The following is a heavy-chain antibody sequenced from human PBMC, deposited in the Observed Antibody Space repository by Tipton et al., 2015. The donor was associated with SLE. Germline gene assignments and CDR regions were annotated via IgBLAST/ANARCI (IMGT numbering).Heavy chain of an antibody. J-gene: IGHJ4*02. CDR3: ARSGRLPNDY. CDR2: VNPSGPVT. V-gene: IGHV1-46*01. CDR1: GYTFTAYY. D-gene: IGHD3-3*01. Sequence: QVQLVQSGAEVKKPGASVKISCKASGYTFTAYYTHWVRQAPGQGLEWMGIVNPSGPVTAYARNFQGRVTMTRDTSTSTVYMELSSLRSDDTAVYYCARSGRLPNDYWGQGTLVTVSS.